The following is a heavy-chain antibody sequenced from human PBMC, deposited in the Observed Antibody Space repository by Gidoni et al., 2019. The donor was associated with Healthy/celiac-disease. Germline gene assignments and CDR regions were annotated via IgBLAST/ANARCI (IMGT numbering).Heavy chain of an antibody. J-gene: IGHJ6*02. CDR1: GYTSTSYA. CDR2: INAGNGKT. Sequence: QVQLVQSGAEVKKPGASVKVSCKASGYTSTSYAMHWGRQAPGQRLEWMGWINAGNGKTKYSQKFQGRVTITRDTSASTDYMELSSLRSEDTAVYYCAVLGDHYYYYYYGMDVWGQGTTVTVSS. CDR3: AVLGDHYYYYYYGMDV. V-gene: IGHV1-3*01. D-gene: IGHD2-21*02.